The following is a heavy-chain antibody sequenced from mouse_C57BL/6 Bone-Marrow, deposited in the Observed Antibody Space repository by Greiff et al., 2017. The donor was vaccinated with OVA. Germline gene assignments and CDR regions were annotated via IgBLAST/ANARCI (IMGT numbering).Heavy chain of an antibody. CDR1: GFTFSSYG. V-gene: IGHV5-6*01. CDR2: ISSGGSYT. Sequence: EVQLVESGGDLVKPGGSLKLSCAASGFTFSSYGMSWVRQTPDKRLEWVATISSGGSYTYYPDSVKGRFTISRDNAKNTLYLQMSSLKSEDTAMYYCARHGGSPFDYWGQGTTLTVSS. CDR3: ARHGGSPFDY. J-gene: IGHJ2*01.